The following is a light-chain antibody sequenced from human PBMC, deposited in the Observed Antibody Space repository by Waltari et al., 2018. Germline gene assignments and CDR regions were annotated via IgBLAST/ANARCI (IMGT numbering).Light chain of an antibody. CDR1: NIGFDG. CDR3: QVWAGSDYDVA. Sequence: SFVLTQAPSVSVAPGQTARITRGGNNIGFDGSSVYQQHPGPAPVLVVYDNSDRPSGIPERFSGSSSANTATLTISRVEAGDEADYYCQVWAGSDYDVAFGGGTKL. V-gene: IGLV3-21*02. CDR2: DNS. J-gene: IGLJ2*01.